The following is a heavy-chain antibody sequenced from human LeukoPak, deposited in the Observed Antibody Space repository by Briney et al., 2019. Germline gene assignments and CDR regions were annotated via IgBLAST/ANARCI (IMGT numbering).Heavy chain of an antibody. J-gene: IGHJ3*02. CDR2: FNPEDGET. CDR3: ATGLTVVGRAFDI. V-gene: IGHV1-24*01. D-gene: IGHD4-23*01. CDR1: GYTLTELS. Sequence: ASVKVSCKVSGYTLTELSMHWVRQAPGKGLEWMGGFNPEDGETIYAQKFQGRVTMTEDTSTDTAYMELSSLRSEDTAVYYCATGLTVVGRAFDIWGQGTMVTVSS.